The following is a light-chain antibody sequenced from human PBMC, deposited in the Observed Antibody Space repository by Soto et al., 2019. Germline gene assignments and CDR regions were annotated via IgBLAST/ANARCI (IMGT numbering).Light chain of an antibody. CDR1: QSVSSN. CDR3: QQRSHWPPIT. J-gene: IGKJ5*01. Sequence: EIVMTQSPATLSVSPGESATLSCRASQSVSSNLAWYQQKPGQAPRLLIYGASSRATGIPDRFSGSGSGTDFTLTISSLEPEDFAVYFCQQRSHWPPITFGQGTRLEIK. V-gene: IGKV3-11*01. CDR2: GAS.